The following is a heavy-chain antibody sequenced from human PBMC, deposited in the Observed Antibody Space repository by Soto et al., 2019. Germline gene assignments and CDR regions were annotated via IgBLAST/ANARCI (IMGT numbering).Heavy chain of an antibody. V-gene: IGHV4-30-2*01. CDR2: IFDTGNT. CDR1: GGSLSSGGCS. D-gene: IGHD5-12*01. Sequence: QLLLVESGSGLVRPSQALSLSCNVSGGSLSSGGCSWAWVRLPVGKGLEWIGYIFDTGNTYFSASRKSRHSTSGDTSRNQCSMQWAPVTAADTAMYYCASLKGYNRYFDHWGRGTLVTLSS. CDR3: ASLKGYNRYFDH. J-gene: IGHJ2*01.